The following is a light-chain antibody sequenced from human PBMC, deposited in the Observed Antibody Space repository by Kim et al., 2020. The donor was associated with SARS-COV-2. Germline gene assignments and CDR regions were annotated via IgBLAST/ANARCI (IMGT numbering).Light chain of an antibody. J-gene: IGKJ4*01. CDR2: GST. CDR1: LGIGRS. V-gene: IGKV3-15*01. CDR3: QRTTT. Sequence: AALSEYPGESVHRYCRGSLGIGRSIAWYQQKPGQAPRLLITGSTSRPADVPGRFSGSGSGTQFTLTISSLQSDDFAVYYCQRTTTFGGGTKVDIK.